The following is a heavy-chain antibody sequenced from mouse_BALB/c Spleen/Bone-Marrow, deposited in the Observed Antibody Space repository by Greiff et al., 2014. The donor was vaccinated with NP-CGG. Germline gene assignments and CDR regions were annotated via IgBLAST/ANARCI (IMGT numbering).Heavy chain of an antibody. D-gene: IGHD2-14*01. V-gene: IGHV5-6-3*01. Sequence: EVKLVESGGVLVQPGGSLKLSCAASGFTFSSYDMSWVRQTPDKRLELVATINTNGDTTYYPDSVKGRFTISRDNAKSTLYLQMSSLKSEDTAIYYCARNRYDWFAYWGQGTLVTVSA. CDR1: GFTFSSYD. CDR2: INTNGDTT. CDR3: ARNRYDWFAY. J-gene: IGHJ3*01.